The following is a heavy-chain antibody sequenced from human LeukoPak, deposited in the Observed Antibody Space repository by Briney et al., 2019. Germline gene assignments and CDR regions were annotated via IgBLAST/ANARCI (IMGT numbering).Heavy chain of an antibody. CDR3: AKDRYSSSGYFDY. D-gene: IGHD6-6*01. CDR2: ISWDGGST. CDR1: GFTFDDYT. J-gene: IGHJ4*02. Sequence: PGGSLRLSCAASGFTFDDYTMHWVRQAPGKGLEWVSLISWDGGSTYYADSVKGRFTISRDNSKNSLYLQMNSLRTEDTALYYCAKDRYSSSGYFDYWGQGTLVTVSS. V-gene: IGHV3-43*01.